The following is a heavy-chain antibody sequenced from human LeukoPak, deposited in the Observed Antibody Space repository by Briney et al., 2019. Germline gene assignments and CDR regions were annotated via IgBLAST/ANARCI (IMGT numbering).Heavy chain of an antibody. Sequence: PSETLSLTCTVSGGSISSYYWSWIRQPPGKGLEWIGYIYYSGSTNYNPSLKSRVTISIDTPKNQFSLKLSSVTAADTAVYYCAREESSRLFLGSWGQGTLVTVSS. CDR2: IYYSGST. J-gene: IGHJ5*01. D-gene: IGHD3-22*01. CDR3: AREESSRLFLGS. V-gene: IGHV4-59*12. CDR1: GGSISSYY.